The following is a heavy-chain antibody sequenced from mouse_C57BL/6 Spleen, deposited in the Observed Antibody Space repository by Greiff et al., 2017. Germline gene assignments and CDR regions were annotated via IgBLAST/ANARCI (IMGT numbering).Heavy chain of an antibody. CDR2: ISSGGDYI. J-gene: IGHJ4*01. V-gene: IGHV5-9-1*02. Sequence: EVQVVESGEGLVKPGGSLKLSCAASGFTFSSYAMSWVRQTPEKRLEWVAYISSGGDYIYYADTVKGRFTISRDNARNTLYLQMSSLKSEDTAMYYCTRDSSAIYYAMDYWGQGTSVTVSS. CDR3: TRDSSAIYYAMDY. D-gene: IGHD3-2*02. CDR1: GFTFSSYA.